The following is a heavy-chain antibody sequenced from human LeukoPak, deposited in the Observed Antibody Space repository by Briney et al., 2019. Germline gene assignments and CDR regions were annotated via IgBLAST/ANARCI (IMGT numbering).Heavy chain of an antibody. Sequence: ASVKVSCKASGYTFTTYYMHWVRQAPGQGLEWMAIINPSGGTTDYAQKFHGRITVTRDTSTSTVYMELTSLTSEDTAVYHCARDALSYDYSWGSYRHLGIDPWGQGTLVTVSS. V-gene: IGHV1-46*01. D-gene: IGHD3-16*02. CDR2: INPSGGTT. CDR3: ARDALSYDYSWGSYRHLGIDP. J-gene: IGHJ5*02. CDR1: GYTFTTYY.